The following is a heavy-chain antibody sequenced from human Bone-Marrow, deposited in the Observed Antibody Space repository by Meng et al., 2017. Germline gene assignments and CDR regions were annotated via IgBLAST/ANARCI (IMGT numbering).Heavy chain of an antibody. V-gene: IGHV4-59*01. CDR2: IYYSGST. Sequence: SETLSLICTVSGGSISSYYWSWIRQPPGKGLEWIGYIYYSGSTNYNPSLKSRVTISVDTSKNQFSLKLSSVTAADTAVYYCARDLSSSSFYYAFDIWGQGAMVTVSS. D-gene: IGHD6-13*01. CDR1: GGSISSYY. J-gene: IGHJ3*02. CDR3: ARDLSSSSFYYAFDI.